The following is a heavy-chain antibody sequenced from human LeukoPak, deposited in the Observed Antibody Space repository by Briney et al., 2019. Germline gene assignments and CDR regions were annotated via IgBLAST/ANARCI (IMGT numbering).Heavy chain of an antibody. Sequence: SETLSLTCAVYGGSFSGYYWSWIRQPPGKGLEWIGEINHSGSTNYNPSLKSRVTISVDTSKNQFSLKLSSVTAADTAVYYCARKLRRITHYFDYWGQGTLVTVSS. J-gene: IGHJ4*02. CDR2: INHSGST. D-gene: IGHD5-24*01. CDR3: ARKLRRITHYFDY. CDR1: GGSFSGYY. V-gene: IGHV4-34*01.